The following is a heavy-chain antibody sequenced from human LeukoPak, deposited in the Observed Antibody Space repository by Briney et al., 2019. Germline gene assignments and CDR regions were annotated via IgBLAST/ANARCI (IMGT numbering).Heavy chain of an antibody. J-gene: IGHJ5*02. V-gene: IGHV1-2*02. CDR3: ARDGGYCSSTSCNRDWFDP. CDR2: INPNSGGT. CDR1: GYTFTGYY. D-gene: IGHD2-2*01. Sequence: ASVKVSCKASGYTFTGYYMHWVRQAPGQGLEWMGWINPNSGGTNYAQKFQGRVTMTRDTSISTAYMELSRLRSDDTAVYYCARDGGYCSSTSCNRDWFDPWGQGTLVTVSS.